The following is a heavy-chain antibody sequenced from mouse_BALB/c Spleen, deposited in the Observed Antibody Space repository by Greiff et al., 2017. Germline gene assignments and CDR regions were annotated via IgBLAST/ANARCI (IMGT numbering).Heavy chain of an antibody. Sequence: VKLMESGAELMKPGASVKISCKATGYTFSSYWIEWVKQRPGHGLEWIGEILPGSGSTNYNEKFKGKATFTADTSSNTAYMQLSSLTSEDSAVYYCARGIYYGSSQFAYWGQGTLVTVSA. V-gene: IGHV1-9*01. CDR1: GYTFSSYW. CDR3: ARGIYYGSSQFAY. D-gene: IGHD1-1*01. CDR2: ILPGSGST. J-gene: IGHJ3*01.